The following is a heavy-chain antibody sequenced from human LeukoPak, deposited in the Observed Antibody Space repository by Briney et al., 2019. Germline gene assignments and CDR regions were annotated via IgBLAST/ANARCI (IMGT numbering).Heavy chain of an antibody. CDR2: ISAYNGNT. CDR1: GYTFTSYG. V-gene: IGHV1-18*01. CDR3: ARDRIVDTAMVRRVYYYYYGMDV. Sequence: ASVKVSCKASGYTFTSYGISWVRQAPGQGLEWMGWISAYNGNTNYAQKLQGRVTMTTDTSTSTAYMELSSLRSEDTAVYCCARDRIVDTAMVRRVYYYYYGMDVWGQGTTVTVSS. D-gene: IGHD5-18*01. J-gene: IGHJ6*02.